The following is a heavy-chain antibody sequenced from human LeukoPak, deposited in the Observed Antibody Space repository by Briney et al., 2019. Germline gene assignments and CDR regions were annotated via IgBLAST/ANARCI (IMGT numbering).Heavy chain of an antibody. CDR1: GFTFSSYS. Sequence: GGSLRLSCAASGFTFSSYSMNWVRQAPGKGLEWVSAISGSGGSTYYADSVKGRFTISRDNSKNTLYLQMNSLRAEDTAVYYCAKDLSFTSGWYGFDPWGQGTLVTVSS. CDR3: AKDLSFTSGWYGFDP. D-gene: IGHD6-19*01. J-gene: IGHJ5*02. CDR2: ISGSGGST. V-gene: IGHV3-23*01.